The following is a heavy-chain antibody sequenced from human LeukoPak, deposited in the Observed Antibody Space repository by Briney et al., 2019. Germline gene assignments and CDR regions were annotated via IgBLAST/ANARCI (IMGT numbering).Heavy chain of an antibody. CDR2: INHSGST. J-gene: IGHJ4*02. V-gene: IGHV4-34*01. D-gene: IGHD3-10*01. Sequence: SETLSLTCAVYGGSFSGYYWSWIRQPPGKGLEWIGEINHSGSTNYNPSLKSRVIISVDTSKNQFSLKLSSVTAADTAVYYCARGGFGELLDYWGQGTLVTVSS. CDR3: ARGGFGELLDY. CDR1: GGSFSGYY.